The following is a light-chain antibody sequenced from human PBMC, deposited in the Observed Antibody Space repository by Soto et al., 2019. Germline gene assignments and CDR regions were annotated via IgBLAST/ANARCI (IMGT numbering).Light chain of an antibody. V-gene: IGKV1-5*03. CDR1: QSIGSW. J-gene: IGKJ2*01. CDR2: KAT. Sequence: DIQMTQSPSTLSASVGDGVTITCRASQSIGSWLAWYQQKPGKAPKLLIYKATNLKSGVPSRFSGSGSGTDFSLTISSLQPVDSATYYCQQYNDFQYTFGQGTKLEI. CDR3: QQYNDFQYT.